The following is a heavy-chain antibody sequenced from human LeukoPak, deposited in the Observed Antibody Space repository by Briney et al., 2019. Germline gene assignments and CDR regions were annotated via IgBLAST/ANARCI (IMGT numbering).Heavy chain of an antibody. D-gene: IGHD6-13*01. CDR2: ISYDGSNK. J-gene: IGHJ4*02. Sequence: GGALRLSCSASGFTFSSYAMHWVRQAPGKGLGWVAVISYDGSNKYYADSVKGRFTISRDNSKNTLYLQMNSLRAEDTAVYYCARDSSSWPGGDYWGQGTLVTVSS. CDR3: ARDSSSWPGGDY. CDR1: GFTFSSYA. V-gene: IGHV3-30-3*01.